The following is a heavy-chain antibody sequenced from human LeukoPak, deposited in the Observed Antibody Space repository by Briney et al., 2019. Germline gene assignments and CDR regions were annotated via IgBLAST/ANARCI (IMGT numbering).Heavy chain of an antibody. V-gene: IGHV1-69*01. CDR3: ARDAGARLTGTPI. CDR1: GGTFSSYA. D-gene: IGHD1-20*01. Sequence: SVKVSCKASGGTFSSYAISWVRQAPGQGLEWMGGIIPIFGTANYAQKFQGRVTITADESTSTAYMELSSLRSEDTAVYCCARDAGARLTGTPIWGQGTLVTVSS. J-gene: IGHJ4*02. CDR2: IIPIFGTA.